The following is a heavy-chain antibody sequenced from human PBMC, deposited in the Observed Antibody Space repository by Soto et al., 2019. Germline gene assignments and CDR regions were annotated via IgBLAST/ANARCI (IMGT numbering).Heavy chain of an antibody. CDR1: GFVFNSYS. D-gene: IGHD2-21*01. CDR3: ARGIAVTSPYLDF. V-gene: IGHV3-21*01. CDR2: ISSRSSFI. J-gene: IGHJ4*02. Sequence: EVLVVESGGGLVRPGESLRLSCVASGFVFNSYSMNWVRQAPGRGLEWVSSISSRSSFIRYADSLQGRFTISRDNAKNSVSLQMNSIKVEDTAVYYCARGIAVTSPYLDFWGGGTLVTVSS.